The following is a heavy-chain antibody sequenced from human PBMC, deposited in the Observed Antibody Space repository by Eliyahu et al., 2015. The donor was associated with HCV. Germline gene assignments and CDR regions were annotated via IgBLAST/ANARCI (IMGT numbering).Heavy chain of an antibody. Sequence: EVQLVESGGGLVKPGGSLRLSCAASGFTFSXYSMNWVRXAPGKGLEWVXSIRXRNSYIYXADSVKGRFTISRDNAKNSLYLQMNSLRAEDTAVYYCARGGDRITIPLPPRGPTSPYYYYYMDVWGKGTTVTVSS. CDR3: ARGGDRITIPLPPRGPTSPYYYYYMDV. V-gene: IGHV3-21*01. J-gene: IGHJ6*03. CDR1: GFTFSXYS. D-gene: IGHD3-9*01. CDR2: IRXRNSYI.